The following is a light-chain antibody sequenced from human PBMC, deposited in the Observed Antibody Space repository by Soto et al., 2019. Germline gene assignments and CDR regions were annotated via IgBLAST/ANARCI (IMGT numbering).Light chain of an antibody. Sequence: DSVSTQYPPTLSLSPGERVALSCWSSHSSSIYLAWYQQKPGQAPRLLIDDASNRASGIPGRFSGSGAGTYFTLTISSLEPDDVAVYYCQQRADWPITFGQGTRLEIK. J-gene: IGKJ5*01. V-gene: IGKV3-11*01. CDR2: DAS. CDR3: QQRADWPIT. CDR1: HSSSIY.